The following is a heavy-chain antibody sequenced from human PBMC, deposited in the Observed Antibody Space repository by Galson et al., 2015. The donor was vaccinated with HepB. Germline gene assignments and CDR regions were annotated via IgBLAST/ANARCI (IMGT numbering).Heavy chain of an antibody. J-gene: IGHJ6*02. CDR1: GYTFTGYY. D-gene: IGHD6-13*01. Sequence: SVKVSCKASGYTFTGYYMHWVRQAPGQGLEWMGWINPNSGGTNYAQKFQGWVTMTRDTSISTAYMELSRLRSDDTAVYYCARTRDSSIPRSGAYGMDVWGQGTTVTVSS. CDR3: ARTRDSSIPRSGAYGMDV. CDR2: INPNSGGT. V-gene: IGHV1-2*04.